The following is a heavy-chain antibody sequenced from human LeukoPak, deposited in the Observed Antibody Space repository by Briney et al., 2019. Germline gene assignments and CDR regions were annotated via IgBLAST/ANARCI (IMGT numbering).Heavy chain of an antibody. CDR3: AKQYCSSNNCYKYFQH. CDR1: GFTFSSYA. CDR2: ISGSGGST. J-gene: IGHJ1*01. D-gene: IGHD2-2*02. V-gene: IGHV3-23*01. Sequence: PGGSLRLSCAASGFTFSSYAMSWVRLAPGRGLEWVSAISGSGGSTYYADSVKGRFTNSRDNSKNTLYLQMNSLRAEDTAVYYCAKQYCSSNNCYKYFQHWGQGTLVTVSS.